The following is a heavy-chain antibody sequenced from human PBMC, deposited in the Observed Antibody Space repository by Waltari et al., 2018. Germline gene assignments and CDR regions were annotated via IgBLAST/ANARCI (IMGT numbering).Heavy chain of an antibody. V-gene: IGHV4-34*01. D-gene: IGHD1-26*01. CDR2: INHSGST. CDR3: ARGVGSPHYFYGMDV. J-gene: IGHJ6*02. CDR1: GGSFTAYL. Sequence: QVQLQQWGAGLLKPSETLSLTCAVYGGSFTAYLWSWNRQSPGKGLEWVGEINHSGSTNYNLSLKSRVTISVDTSKNQFSLKLSSMTAADTAVYYCARGVGSPHYFYGMDVWGQGTTVTVSS.